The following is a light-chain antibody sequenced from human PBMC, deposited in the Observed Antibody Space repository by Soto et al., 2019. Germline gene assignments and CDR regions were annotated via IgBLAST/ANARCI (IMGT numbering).Light chain of an antibody. CDR2: GAS. CDR1: QSVSSSY. V-gene: IGKV3-20*01. CDR3: QQYGSSPKT. J-gene: IGKJ1*01. Sequence: IVLTQSPGTLSLFPGKIATLSCRSSQSVSSSYLAWYQQKPGQAPRLLIYGASSRATGIPDRFSGSGSGTDFTLTISRLEPEDFAVYYCQQYGSSPKTFGQGSKVDIK.